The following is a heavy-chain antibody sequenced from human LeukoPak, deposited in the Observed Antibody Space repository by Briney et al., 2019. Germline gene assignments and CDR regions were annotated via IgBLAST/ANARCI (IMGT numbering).Heavy chain of an antibody. D-gene: IGHD3-22*01. V-gene: IGHV3-23*01. Sequence: GGSLRLSCAASGFTFSSYGMNWVRQAPGKGLEWVSAISGSGGSTYYADSVKGRFTISRDNAKNSLYLQMNSLRAEDTAVYYCARNYDSSGYYPGYFDYWGQGTLVTVSS. CDR3: ARNYDSSGYYPGYFDY. CDR1: GFTFSSYG. J-gene: IGHJ4*02. CDR2: ISGSGGST.